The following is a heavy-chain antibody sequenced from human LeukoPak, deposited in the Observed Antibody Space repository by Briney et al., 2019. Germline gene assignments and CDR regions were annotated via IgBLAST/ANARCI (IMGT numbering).Heavy chain of an antibody. Sequence: SVKVSCTASGGTFSSYAISWVRQAPGQGLEWMGGIIPIFGTANYAQKFQGRVTITADESTSTAYMELSSLRSEDTAVYYCAINVDTAMVTVDYWGQGTLVTVSS. V-gene: IGHV1-69*13. CDR2: IIPIFGTA. D-gene: IGHD5-18*01. CDR1: GGTFSSYA. J-gene: IGHJ4*02. CDR3: AINVDTAMVTVDY.